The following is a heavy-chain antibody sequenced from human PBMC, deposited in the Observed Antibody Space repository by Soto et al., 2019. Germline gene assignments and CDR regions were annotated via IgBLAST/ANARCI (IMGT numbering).Heavy chain of an antibody. D-gene: IGHD5-12*01. Sequence: QVQLVQSGAEVKKPGSSVKVSCKASGGTFNNFAINWVRQAPGQGLDWMGRIIPILDIANNTQRFQGRLTITADRSTSTVYMELRGLTSDATAVYYCLGGYMSRFYWGQGSLVTVSS. CDR1: GGTFNNFA. CDR2: IIPILDIA. V-gene: IGHV1-69*02. CDR3: LGGYMSRFY. J-gene: IGHJ4*02.